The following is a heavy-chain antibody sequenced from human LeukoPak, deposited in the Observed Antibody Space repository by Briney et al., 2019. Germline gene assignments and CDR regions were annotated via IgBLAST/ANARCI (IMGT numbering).Heavy chain of an antibody. CDR2: IYHSGST. CDR1: GYSISSGYY. CDR3: ARDLNRRGYSYGLDY. D-gene: IGHD5-18*01. Sequence: SETLSLTCTVSGYSISSGYYWGWIRQPPGKGLEWIGSIYHSGSTYYNPSLKSRVTISVDTSKNQFSLQLNSVTPEDTAVYYCARDLNRRGYSYGLDYWGQGTLVTVSS. J-gene: IGHJ4*02. V-gene: IGHV4-38-2*02.